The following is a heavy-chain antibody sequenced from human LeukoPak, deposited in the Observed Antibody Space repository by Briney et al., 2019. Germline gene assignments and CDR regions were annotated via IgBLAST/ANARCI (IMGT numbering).Heavy chain of an antibody. Sequence: SQTLSLTCAISGDSVSSNSVTWNWIRQSPSRGLEWLGRTYYRSTWYNDYEVSVRGRITVNPDTSKNQFSLHLNSVTPGDTAVYYCARRLTQYDCFDPWGQGILVTVSS. V-gene: IGHV6-1*01. CDR1: GDSVSSNSVT. CDR3: ARRLTQYDCFDP. J-gene: IGHJ5*02. CDR2: TYYRSTWYN. D-gene: IGHD2-2*01.